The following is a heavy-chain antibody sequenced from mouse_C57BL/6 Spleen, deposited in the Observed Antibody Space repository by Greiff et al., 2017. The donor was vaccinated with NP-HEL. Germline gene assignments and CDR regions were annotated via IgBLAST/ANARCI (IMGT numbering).Heavy chain of an antibody. CDR3: ARGGHFDY. CDR1: GYTFTDYY. J-gene: IGHJ2*01. CDR2: IYPGSGNT. Sequence: VKLQESGAELVRPGASVKLSCKASGYTFTDYYINWVKQRPGQGLEWIARIYPGSGNTYYNEKFKGKATLTAEKSSSTAYMQLSSLTSEDSAVYFCARGGHFDYWGQGTTLTVSS. V-gene: IGHV1-76*01.